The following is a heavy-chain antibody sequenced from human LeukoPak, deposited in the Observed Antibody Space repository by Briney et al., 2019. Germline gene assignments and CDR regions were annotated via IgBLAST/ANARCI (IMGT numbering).Heavy chain of an antibody. CDR2: INAGNGNT. V-gene: IGHV1-3*01. Sequence: ASVKVSCKASGYTFTSYAMHWVRQAPGQRLEWMGWINAGNGNTKYSQKFQGRVTITRDTSASTAYMELSSLRSEDTAVYYCARSLGQWPPLFDYWGQGTLVTVSS. D-gene: IGHD3-16*01. J-gene: IGHJ4*02. CDR3: ARSLGQWPPLFDY. CDR1: GYTFTSYA.